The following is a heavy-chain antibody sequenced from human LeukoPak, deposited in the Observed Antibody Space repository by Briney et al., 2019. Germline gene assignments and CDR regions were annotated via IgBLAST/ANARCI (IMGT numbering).Heavy chain of an antibody. V-gene: IGHV4-30-4*01. Sequence: PSETLSLTCTVSGGSISSGDYYWSWIRQPPGKGLEWIGYIYYSGSTYYNPSLKSRVTISVDTSKNQFSLKLSSVTAADTAVYYCARKYCSGGTCYSWTNNAFDIWGQGTMVTVSS. D-gene: IGHD2-15*01. J-gene: IGHJ3*02. CDR3: ARKYCSGGTCYSWTNNAFDI. CDR1: GGSISSGDYY. CDR2: IYYSGST.